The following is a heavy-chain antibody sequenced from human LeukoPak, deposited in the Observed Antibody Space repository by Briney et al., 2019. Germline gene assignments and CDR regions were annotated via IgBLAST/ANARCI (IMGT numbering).Heavy chain of an antibody. D-gene: IGHD3-10*02. Sequence: GGSLRLSCAAYGFTFSSYEMNWVRQAPGKGLEWVSYISSSGSTIYYADSVKGRFTNSKDNAKNSLYLQMNSLRAEDTAVYYCAELGITMIGGVWGKGTTVTISS. V-gene: IGHV3-48*03. J-gene: IGHJ6*04. CDR2: ISSSGSTI. CDR3: AELGITMIGGV. CDR1: GFTFSSYE.